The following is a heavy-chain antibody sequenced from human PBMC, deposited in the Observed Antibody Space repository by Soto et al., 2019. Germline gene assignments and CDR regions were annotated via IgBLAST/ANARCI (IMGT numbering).Heavy chain of an antibody. V-gene: IGHV3-9*01. D-gene: IGHD3-3*01. J-gene: IGHJ4*02. CDR3: AKLGSGYYTGLYFDY. CDR1: GFSFDGYA. CDR2: ISWNSGNI. Sequence: GGSLRLSCAASGFSFDGYAMNWVRQPPGKGLEWVSGISWNSGNIDYADSVKGRFTISRDNAKNSLYLQMNSLRAEDTALYYCAKLGSGYYTGLYFDYWGQGTLVTVSS.